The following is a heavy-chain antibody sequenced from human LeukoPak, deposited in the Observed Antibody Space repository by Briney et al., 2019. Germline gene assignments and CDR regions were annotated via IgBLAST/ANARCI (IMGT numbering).Heavy chain of an antibody. CDR1: GGTFSSYA. J-gene: IGHJ4*02. Sequence: LVKVSCKASGGTFSSYAISWVRQAPGQGLEWMGGIIPIFGTANYAQKFQGRVTITADESTSTAYMELSSLRSEDTAVYYCARDPRTMVRGVPAALRYWGQGTLVTVSS. V-gene: IGHV1-69*13. CDR2: IIPIFGTA. CDR3: ARDPRTMVRGVPAALRY. D-gene: IGHD3-10*01.